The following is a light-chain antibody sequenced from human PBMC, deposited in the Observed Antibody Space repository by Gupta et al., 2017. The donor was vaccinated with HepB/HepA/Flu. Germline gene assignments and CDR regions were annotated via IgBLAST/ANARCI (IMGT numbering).Light chain of an antibody. J-gene: IGKJ2*03. CDR3: QQRDNTPYS. V-gene: IGKV1-39*01. Sequence: DIQMTQSPSSLSASIGDRITITCRASQSINIYLHWYQQTPGNAPKLLIYAASTLQTGVPSRFSGSGSGTDFTLTISSLQPEDFATYYCQQRDNTPYSFGQGTKLAVK. CDR1: QSINIY. CDR2: AAS.